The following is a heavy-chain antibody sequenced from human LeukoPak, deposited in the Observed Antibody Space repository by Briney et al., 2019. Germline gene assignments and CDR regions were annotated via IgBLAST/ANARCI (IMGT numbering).Heavy chain of an antibody. D-gene: IGHD2-15*01. CDR1: GGSISSYH. J-gene: IGHJ4*02. CDR2: IYYSGST. CDR3: ARAKWYYFGY. V-gene: IGHV4-59*01. Sequence: ASETLSLTCTVSGGSISSYHWSWIRQPPGKGLEWIGYIYYSGSTSYNPSLTSRVTISVDTSKNQFSLKLSSVTAADTAVYYCARAKWYYFGYWGQGTLVTVSS.